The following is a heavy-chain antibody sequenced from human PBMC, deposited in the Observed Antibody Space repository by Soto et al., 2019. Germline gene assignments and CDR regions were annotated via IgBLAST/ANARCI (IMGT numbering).Heavy chain of an antibody. V-gene: IGHV4-39*01. Sequence: SETLSLICSVSGDSITTIGYYWGWIRQPPGKGLQWIGNVYWTGSTFSHPSLTSRVFISVDTSKNEFSLRLTSVTAADTAVYYCARSHYTYGLLIDYWGPGTLVTVSS. D-gene: IGHD2-8*01. CDR3: ARSHYTYGLLIDY. CDR1: GDSITTIGYY. CDR2: VYWTGST. J-gene: IGHJ4*02.